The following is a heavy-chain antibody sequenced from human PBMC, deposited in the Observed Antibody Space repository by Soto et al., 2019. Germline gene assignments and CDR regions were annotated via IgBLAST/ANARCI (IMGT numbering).Heavy chain of an antibody. D-gene: IGHD3-16*01. CDR1: GYSFTRYG. Sequence: QVQLVQSRAEVKNPGASVKVSCKASGYSFTRYGIAWARQAPGQGLEWMGWINTYNGNTNYAQNLQGRVTLTTETPTSTAYMELTSLRANDTAIYYCAMVDVYVTPSPQDVWGQGTTVIVSS. CDR2: INTYNGNT. J-gene: IGHJ6*02. CDR3: AMVDVYVTPSPQDV. V-gene: IGHV1-18*01.